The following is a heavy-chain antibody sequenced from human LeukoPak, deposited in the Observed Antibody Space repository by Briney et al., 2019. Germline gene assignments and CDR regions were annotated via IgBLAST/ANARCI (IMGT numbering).Heavy chain of an antibody. V-gene: IGHV3-53*05. D-gene: IGHD3-22*01. Sequence: GGSLRLSCTVSGFTVSSNSMSWVRQAPGKGLEWVSFIYSGGNTHYSDSVKGRFTISRDNSKNTLYLQMNSLRAEDTAVYYCAKDPYYDSSGYYTLGYWGQGTLVTVSS. CDR1: GFTVSSNS. CDR2: IYSGGNT. CDR3: AKDPYYDSSGYYTLGY. J-gene: IGHJ4*02.